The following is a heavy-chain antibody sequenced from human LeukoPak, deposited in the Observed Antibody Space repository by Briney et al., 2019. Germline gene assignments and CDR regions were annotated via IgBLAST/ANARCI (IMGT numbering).Heavy chain of an antibody. CDR1: GGSISSGGYY. V-gene: IGHV4-31*03. CDR3: ARSYYGSGSHFDY. J-gene: IGHJ4*02. D-gene: IGHD3-10*01. CDR2: IYYSGST. Sequence: SQTLSLTCTVSGGSISSGGYYWSWIRQHPGKGLEWIGYIYYSGSTYYNPSLKSRVTISVDTSKNQFSLKLSSATAADTAVYYCARSYYGSGSHFDYWGQGTLVTVSS.